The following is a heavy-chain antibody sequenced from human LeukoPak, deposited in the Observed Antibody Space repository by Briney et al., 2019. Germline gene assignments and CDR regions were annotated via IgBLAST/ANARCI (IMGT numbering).Heavy chain of an antibody. J-gene: IGHJ6*03. CDR3: ARASYSSSSNYYYYYMDV. CDR1: GFTFSSYS. CDR2: ISSSSSYI. V-gene: IGHV3-21*01. Sequence: PGGSLRLSCAASGFTFSSYSMNWVRQAPGKGLEWVSSISSSSSYIYYADPVKGRFTISRDNAKNSLYLQMNSLRAEDTAVYYCARASYSSSSNYYYYYMDVWGKGTTVTVSS. D-gene: IGHD6-6*01.